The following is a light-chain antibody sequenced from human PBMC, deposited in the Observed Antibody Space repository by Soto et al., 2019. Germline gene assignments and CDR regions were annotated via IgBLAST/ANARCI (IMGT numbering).Light chain of an antibody. V-gene: IGKV1-9*01. J-gene: IGKJ4*01. CDR2: AAS. Sequence: DIQLTQSPSFLSASVGDRVTITCRASQGIGSYLAWYQQKPGKAPELLIYAASTLQSGVPSGFSGSGSGTEFTLTISRLQPEDFATYYCQQVYSYPLTFGGGTKVDIK. CDR3: QQVYSYPLT. CDR1: QGIGSY.